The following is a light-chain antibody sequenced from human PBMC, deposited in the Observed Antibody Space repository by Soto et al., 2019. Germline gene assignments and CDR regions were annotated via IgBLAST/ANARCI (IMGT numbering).Light chain of an antibody. Sequence: EIVLTQSPGTLSLSPGERATLSCRASQSVSSSYLAWYQQKPGQAPRLLIYGESSRATAIPDRFGCSGAGTDFTLTISRMEPEDFAVYYRQEYCNSLWTFRQGTKVDIK. CDR3: QEYCNSLWT. J-gene: IGKJ1*01. V-gene: IGKV3-20*01. CDR1: QSVSSSY. CDR2: GES.